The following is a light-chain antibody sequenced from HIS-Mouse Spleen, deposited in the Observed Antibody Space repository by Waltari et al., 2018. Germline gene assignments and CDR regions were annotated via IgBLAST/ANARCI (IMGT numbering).Light chain of an antibody. J-gene: IGLJ2*01. CDR3: YSTDSSGNHRV. CDR1: ALPKKY. Sequence: SYELTQPPSVSVSPGQTARITCSGDALPKKYAYWYQQKSGQAPVLVIYEDSKRPTGSPEGFAGSRSGRMATLTISGAQVEDEADYYCYSTDSSGNHRVFGGGTKLTVL. V-gene: IGLV3-10*01. CDR2: EDS.